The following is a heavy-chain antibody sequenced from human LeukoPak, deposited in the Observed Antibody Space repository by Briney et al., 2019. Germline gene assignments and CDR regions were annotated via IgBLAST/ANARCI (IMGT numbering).Heavy chain of an antibody. V-gene: IGHV1-18*01. J-gene: IGHJ4*02. Sequence: ASVKVSCKASGYTFTGYGISWVRQAPGQGLEWMGWISAYNGNTNYAQKLQGRVTMTTDTSTSTAYMELRSLRSDDTAVYYCAREYCSSTSCSFDYWGQGTLVTVSS. D-gene: IGHD2-2*01. CDR2: ISAYNGNT. CDR3: AREYCSSTSCSFDY. CDR1: GYTFTGYG.